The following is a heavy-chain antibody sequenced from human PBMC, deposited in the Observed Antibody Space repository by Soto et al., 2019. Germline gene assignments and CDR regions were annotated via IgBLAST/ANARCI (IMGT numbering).Heavy chain of an antibody. CDR2: IYYSGST. CDR3: ARALQYSSSYYYYYGMDV. Sequence: SETLSLTCTVSGGSISSYYWSWIRQPPGKGLEWIGYIYYSGSTNYNPSLKSRVTISVDTSKNQFSLKLSSVTAADTAVDYCARALQYSSSYYYYYGMDVWGQGTTVTVSS. D-gene: IGHD6-6*01. CDR1: GGSISSYY. J-gene: IGHJ6*02. V-gene: IGHV4-59*01.